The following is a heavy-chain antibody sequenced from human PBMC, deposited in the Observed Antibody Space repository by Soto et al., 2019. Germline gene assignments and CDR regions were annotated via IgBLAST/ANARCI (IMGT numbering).Heavy chain of an antibody. CDR2: IIAFNGNT. D-gene: IGHD6-19*01. J-gene: IGHJ4*02. CDR3: ARERGGYSSGSYLRSPVDY. V-gene: IGHV1-18*01. Sequence: GLDWMGGIIAFNGNTNYAQKFQGRVTMTTDTSTSTAYMELRSLRSDDTAVYYCARERGGYSSGSYLRSPVDYWGQGSVVTGSS.